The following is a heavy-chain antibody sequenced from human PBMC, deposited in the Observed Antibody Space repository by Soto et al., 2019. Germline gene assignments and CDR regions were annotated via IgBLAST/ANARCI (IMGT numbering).Heavy chain of an antibody. J-gene: IGHJ4*02. CDR1: GYPFTTYA. CDR3: AWKWGHSAS. V-gene: IGHV1-3*01. CDR2: INAGNGDT. Sequence: QVQLVQSGAEVKKPGASVKIFCKTSGYPFTTYAIHWVRQAPGQSLEWMGWINAGNGDTKYSGKFQGRVIISRDTAASTAFMELNSLRSEDTAVYYCAWKWGHSASWGQGTLVSVSS. D-gene: IGHD1-26*01.